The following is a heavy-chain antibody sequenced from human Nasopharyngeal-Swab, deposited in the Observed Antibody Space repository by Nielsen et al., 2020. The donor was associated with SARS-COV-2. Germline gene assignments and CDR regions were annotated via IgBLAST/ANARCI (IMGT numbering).Heavy chain of an antibody. Sequence: GSLKISCAASGFTFSTYGMNWFRQAPGKGLEWISHITRSSSTIYYADSVKGRFTISRDNAKNSLYLQMNSLRAEDTAVYYCARDCSTTGGLDYWGQGALVTVSS. V-gene: IGHV3-48*04. CDR2: ITRSSSTI. CDR3: ARDCSTTGGLDY. CDR1: GFTFSTYG. D-gene: IGHD4-23*01. J-gene: IGHJ4*02.